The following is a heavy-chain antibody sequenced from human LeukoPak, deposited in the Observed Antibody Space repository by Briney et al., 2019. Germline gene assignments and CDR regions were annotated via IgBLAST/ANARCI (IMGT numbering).Heavy chain of an antibody. Sequence: SETLSLTCAVYGGSFSDYYWTWIRQPPGKGLEWIGEINPSGSTNYNPSLKSRVTISVDTSKNQFSLKLSSVTAADTAVYYCARSLDTSYYYDSSGYSTFLQGFDYWGQGTLVTVSS. V-gene: IGHV4-34*01. CDR2: INPSGST. CDR3: ARSLDTSYYYDSSGYSTFLQGFDY. J-gene: IGHJ4*02. D-gene: IGHD3-22*01. CDR1: GGSFSDYY.